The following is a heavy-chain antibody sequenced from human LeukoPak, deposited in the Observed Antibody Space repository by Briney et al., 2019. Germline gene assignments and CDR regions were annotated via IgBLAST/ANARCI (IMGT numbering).Heavy chain of an antibody. CDR1: GFTFSSYG. CDR2: ISSSSSYI. J-gene: IGHJ4*02. V-gene: IGHV3-21*01. Sequence: GRSLRLSCAASGFTFSSYGMHWVRQAPGKGLEWVSSISSSSSYIYYADSVKGRFTISRDNAKNSLYLQMNSLRAEDTAVYYCAREYSGSALDYWGQGTLVTVSS. D-gene: IGHD1-26*01. CDR3: AREYSGSALDY.